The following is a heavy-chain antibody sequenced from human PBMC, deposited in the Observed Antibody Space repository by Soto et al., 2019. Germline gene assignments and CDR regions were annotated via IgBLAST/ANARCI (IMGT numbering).Heavy chain of an antibody. Sequence: PGGSLRLSCAASGCTFSTYAMIWVRQAPGKGLEWVSAISGSGDSTYYADSVKGRFTISRDNSKNTLYLQMSSLRAEDTAIYYCAKDSFINLRGYDSYWGQGTMVTVSS. CDR3: AKDSFINLRGYDSY. CDR1: GCTFSTYA. CDR2: ISGSGDST. D-gene: IGHD5-12*01. V-gene: IGHV3-23*01. J-gene: IGHJ4*02.